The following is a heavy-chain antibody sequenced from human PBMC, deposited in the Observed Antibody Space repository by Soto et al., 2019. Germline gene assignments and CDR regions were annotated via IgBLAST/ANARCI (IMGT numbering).Heavy chain of an antibody. CDR1: GFTFGYYW. CDR2: IKLDASEK. D-gene: IGHD5-12*01. Sequence: GGSLRLSCAASGFTFGYYWMSWVRQAPGKGLEWLATIKLDASEKKYVDSVKGRFTLSRDNANNTLYLQMNSLRAEDTAIYFCAKGAEMPTIPLDYWGQGAQVTVSS. V-gene: IGHV3-7*03. CDR3: AKGAEMPTIPLDY. J-gene: IGHJ4*02.